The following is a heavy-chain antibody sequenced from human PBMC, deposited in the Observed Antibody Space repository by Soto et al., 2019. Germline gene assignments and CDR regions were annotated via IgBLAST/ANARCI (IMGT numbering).Heavy chain of an antibody. D-gene: IGHD2-2*01. Sequence: QVQLQESGPGLVKPSGTLSLTCAVSGGSISSSNWWSWVRQPPGKGLEWIGDIYHSGSTNYNPSLTSQVTISVDESKNQFSLKLSSVTAAATAVYYCARVVGGYYYGMDVWGQGTTVTVSS. J-gene: IGHJ6*02. CDR2: IYHSGST. CDR3: ARVVGGYYYGMDV. V-gene: IGHV4-4*02. CDR1: GGSISSSNW.